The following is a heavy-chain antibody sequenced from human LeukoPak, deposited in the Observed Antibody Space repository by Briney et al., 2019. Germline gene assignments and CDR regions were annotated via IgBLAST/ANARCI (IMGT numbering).Heavy chain of an antibody. J-gene: IGHJ4*02. D-gene: IGHD2-15*01. CDR3: ASRAASVTLGY. CDR1: GYTFTSYD. CDR2: MNPSSGVT. V-gene: IGHV1-2*02. Sequence: ASVKVSCKASGYTFTSYDINWVRQATGQGLGWMGWMNPSSGVTNYAQKFQGRVTMTRDTSINTAYLDLSALKSDDTAVYYCASRAASVTLGYWGQGTLVTVSS.